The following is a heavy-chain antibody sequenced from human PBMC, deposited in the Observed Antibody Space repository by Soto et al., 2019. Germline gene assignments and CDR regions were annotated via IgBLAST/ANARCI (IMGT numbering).Heavy chain of an antibody. D-gene: IGHD5-18*01. J-gene: IGHJ4*02. V-gene: IGHV3-30*18. CDR3: AKDEGWGTAIPRYYFDY. CDR2: ISYDGSNK. CDR1: GFTFSSYG. Sequence: GGSLRLSCAASGFTFSSYGMHWVRQAPGKGLEWVAVISYDGSNKYYADSVKGRFTISRDNSKNTLYLQMNSLRAEDTAVYYCAKDEGWGTAIPRYYFDYWGQGTLVTVSS.